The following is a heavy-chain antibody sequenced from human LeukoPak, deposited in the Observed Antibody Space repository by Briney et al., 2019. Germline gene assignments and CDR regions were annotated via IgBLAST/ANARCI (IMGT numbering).Heavy chain of an antibody. D-gene: IGHD3-22*01. V-gene: IGHV3-21*01. CDR2: ISSSGSYI. Sequence: GGSLRLSCAASGFTFSSYAMSWVRQAPGKGLEWVSSISSSGSYIYYADSVKGRFTISRDNAKNSLYLQMNSLRAEDTAVYYCARGYYYDSSGYPFYFDYWGQGTLVTVSS. J-gene: IGHJ4*02. CDR3: ARGYYYDSSGYPFYFDY. CDR1: GFTFSSYA.